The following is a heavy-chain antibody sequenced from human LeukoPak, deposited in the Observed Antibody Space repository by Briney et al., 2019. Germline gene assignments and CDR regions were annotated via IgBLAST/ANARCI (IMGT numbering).Heavy chain of an antibody. J-gene: IGHJ4*02. CDR2: ISGDGGST. D-gene: IGHD3-22*01. CDR3: ARDLDYDSSGTTGFDY. V-gene: IGHV3-43*02. CDR1: GFTFDDYA. Sequence: GGSLRLSCAASGFTFDDYAMRWVRQAPGKGLEWVSLISGDGGSTYYADSVKGRFTISRDNAKNSLYLQMNSLRAEDTALYYCARDLDYDSSGTTGFDYWGQGTLVTVSS.